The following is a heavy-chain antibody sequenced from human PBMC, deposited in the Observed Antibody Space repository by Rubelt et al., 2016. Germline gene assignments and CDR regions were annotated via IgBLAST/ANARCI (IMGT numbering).Heavy chain of an antibody. CDR2: WWDGSHE. D-gene: IGHD3-10*01. J-gene: IGHJ6*03. CDR3: AKGRSFSYYYMDV. Sequence: WWDGSHEYYADSVKGRFTISRDNSKNTLYLQMNSLRAEDTAVYYCAKGRSFSYYYMDVWGKGTMVTVSS. V-gene: IGHV3-33*06.